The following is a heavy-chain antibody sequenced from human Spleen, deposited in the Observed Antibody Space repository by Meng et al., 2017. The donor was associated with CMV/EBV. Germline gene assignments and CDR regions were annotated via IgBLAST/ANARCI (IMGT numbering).Heavy chain of an antibody. D-gene: IGHD3-22*01. Sequence: ESLKISCAVSGGSISSYFWNWIRQPPGKGLEWIGYIYYDGTTNYNSSLKSRVSISVDRVKNQVSLRLSSVTAADTAMYYCARTVDYHDSSGFDYWGQGKLVTVSS. J-gene: IGHJ4*02. CDR1: GGSISSYF. CDR2: IYYDGTT. CDR3: ARTVDYHDSSGFDY. V-gene: IGHV4-59*01.